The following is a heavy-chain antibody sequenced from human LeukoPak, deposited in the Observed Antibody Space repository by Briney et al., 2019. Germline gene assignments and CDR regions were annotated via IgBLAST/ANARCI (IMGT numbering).Heavy chain of an antibody. CDR2: IYHSGSA. CDR1: GYSISSGYY. D-gene: IGHD2-21*01. CDR3: ARLPPYCGGDCYSGAFDI. J-gene: IGHJ3*02. V-gene: IGHV4-38-2*01. Sequence: SETLSLTCAVSGYSISSGYYWGWIRQPPGKGLEWIGSIYHSGSAYYNPSLKSRVTISVDTSKNQFSLKLSPVTAADTAVYYCARLPPYCGGDCYSGAFDIWGQGTMVTVSS.